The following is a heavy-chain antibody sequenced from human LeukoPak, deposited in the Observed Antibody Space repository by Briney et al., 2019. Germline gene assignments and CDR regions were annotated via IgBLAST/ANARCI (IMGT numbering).Heavy chain of an antibody. J-gene: IGHJ6*03. CDR2: IRYDGSNK. CDR1: GFTFSSYG. V-gene: IGHV3-30*02. Sequence: PGGSLRLSCAASGFTFSSYGMHWVRQAPGKGLEWVAFIRYDGSNKYYADSVKGRFTISRDNSKNTLYLQMNSLRAEDTAVYYCAKGGGPLLYYYYYMDVWGKGTTVTASS. D-gene: IGHD3-10*01. CDR3: AKGGGPLLYYYYYMDV.